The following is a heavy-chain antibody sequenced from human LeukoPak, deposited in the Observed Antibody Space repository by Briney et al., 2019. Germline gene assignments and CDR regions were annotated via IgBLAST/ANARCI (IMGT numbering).Heavy chain of an antibody. J-gene: IGHJ4*02. Sequence: TLSLTCTVSGGSISSGGYYWSWIRQHPGKGLEWIGYIYYSGSTYYNPSLKSRVTISVDTSKNQFSLKLSSVTAADTAVYYCARADYGGNIDYWGQGTLVTVSS. CDR2: IYYSGST. V-gene: IGHV4-31*02. CDR3: ARADYGGNIDY. CDR1: GGSISSGGYY. D-gene: IGHD4-23*01.